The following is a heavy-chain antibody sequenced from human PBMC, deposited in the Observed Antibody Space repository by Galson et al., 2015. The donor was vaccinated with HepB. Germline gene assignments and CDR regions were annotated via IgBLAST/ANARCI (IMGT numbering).Heavy chain of an antibody. CDR3: ARWGPSHYSDY. J-gene: IGHJ4*02. D-gene: IGHD2-2*01. V-gene: IGHV3-23*01. CDR2: IGGTSGRT. Sequence: SLRLSCAASVFTFYNYAMAWVRQAPGKGLEWVSVIGGTSGRTNYADPVKGRFTISRDNSKYTLYLQMNSLSADDTAVYYCARWGPSHYSDYWGQGTLVTVSS. CDR1: VFTFYNYA.